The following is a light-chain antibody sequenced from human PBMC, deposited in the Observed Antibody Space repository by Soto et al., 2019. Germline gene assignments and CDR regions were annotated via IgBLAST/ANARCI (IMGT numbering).Light chain of an antibody. Sequence: QLVLTQSSSASASLGSSVKLTCTLSSGHSSYIIAWHQQQAGKAPRYLMKVEGSGTYNKGSGVPDRFSGSSSGADRHLIISNLQSEDEADYYCETWDSNTWVFGEGTKLTVL. CDR3: ETWDSNTWV. CDR2: VEGSGTY. J-gene: IGLJ3*02. CDR1: SGHSSYI. V-gene: IGLV4-60*03.